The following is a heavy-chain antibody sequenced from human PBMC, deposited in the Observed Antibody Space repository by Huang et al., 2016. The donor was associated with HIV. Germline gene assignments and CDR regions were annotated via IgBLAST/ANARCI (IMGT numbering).Heavy chain of an antibody. CDR2: ISVYNGNT. J-gene: IGHJ6*03. V-gene: IGHV1-18*01. CDR3: ARGGGIQLWLLGYYYMDV. Sequence: QVQLVQSGAEVKKPGASVKVSCKASDYTFSSFGISWVRQAPGQGLEWVGWISVYNGNTKFAQKFQGRLTMTTDTSTSTAYMELRSLRSDDTAVYYCARGGGIQLWLLGYYYMDVWGNGTTVTVSS. CDR1: DYTFSSFG. D-gene: IGHD5-18*01.